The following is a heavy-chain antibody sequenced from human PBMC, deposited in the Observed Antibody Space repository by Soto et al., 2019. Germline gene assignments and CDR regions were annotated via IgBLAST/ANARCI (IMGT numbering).Heavy chain of an antibody. J-gene: IGHJ6*02. CDR3: TRHVSDFWSGLHDYYDYGMDV. CDR1: GFTFSGSA. V-gene: IGHV3-73*02. D-gene: IGHD3-3*01. CDR2: IRRKANSYAT. Sequence: EVQLVESGGGLVQPGGSLKLSCAASGFTFSGSAMHWVRQASGKGLEWVSRIRRKANSYATAYAASVKGRFTISRDDSKNTAYLQMNSLKPEDTAVYYCTRHVSDFWSGLHDYYDYGMDVWGQGTTVTVSS.